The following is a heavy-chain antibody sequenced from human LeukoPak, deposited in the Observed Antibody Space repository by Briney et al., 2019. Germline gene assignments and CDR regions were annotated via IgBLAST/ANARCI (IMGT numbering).Heavy chain of an antibody. D-gene: IGHD2-2*01. J-gene: IGHJ3*02. V-gene: IGHV1-69*01. Sequence: ASVKVSCKASGGTFSSYAISWVRQAPGQGLEWMGGIIPIFGTANYAQKFQGRVTITADESTSTAYMELSSLRSEDTAVYYCASAGIVVVPAAAFDIWGQGTMVTVSS. CDR3: ASAGIVVVPAAAFDI. CDR2: IIPIFGTA. CDR1: GGTFSSYA.